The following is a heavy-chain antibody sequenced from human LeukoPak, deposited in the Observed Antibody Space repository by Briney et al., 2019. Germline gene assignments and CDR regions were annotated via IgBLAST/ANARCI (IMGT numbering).Heavy chain of an antibody. CDR2: IRYDGSNK. CDR3: AKDRLDYGDYGYYFDY. CDR1: GFTFSTYG. D-gene: IGHD4-17*01. J-gene: IGHJ4*02. Sequence: GGSLRLSCAASGFTFSTYGMHWVRQAPGKGLEWVAFIRYDGSNKYYADSVKGRFTISRDNSKNTLYLQMNSLRAEDTAVYYCAKDRLDYGDYGYYFDYWGQGTLVTVSS. V-gene: IGHV3-30*02.